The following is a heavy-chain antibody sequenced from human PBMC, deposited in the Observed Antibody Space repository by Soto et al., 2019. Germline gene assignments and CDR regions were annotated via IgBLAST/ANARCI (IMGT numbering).Heavy chain of an antibody. V-gene: IGHV1-3*01. Sequence: QVQLVQSGAEVKKPGASVKVSCKASGYTFTSYAMHWVRQAPGQRLEWMGWINAGNGNTKYSQKFQGRVTITRDTSASTAYMELSSLRSEDTAVYYCARDRDCSSTSCYVWFEPWGQGTLVTVSS. J-gene: IGHJ5*02. CDR3: ARDRDCSSTSCYVWFEP. CDR1: GYTFTSYA. D-gene: IGHD2-2*01. CDR2: INAGNGNT.